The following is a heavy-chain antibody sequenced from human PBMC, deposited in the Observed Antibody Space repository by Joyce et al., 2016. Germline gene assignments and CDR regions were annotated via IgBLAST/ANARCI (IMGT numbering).Heavy chain of an antibody. J-gene: IGHJ4*02. V-gene: IGHV4-30-4*01. CDR3: ARGVNYWGSGTCSLYVDS. CDR2: LHSSGST. CDR1: VGSISSGDFY. Sequence: QVQLQESGPGLVKPSHTLSPTCTVSVGSISSGDFYWTWIRQPPGKGRGWIGYLHSSGSTYKSQSLRSRFAITVGTSKKQFSLRLPSMAATDTAVYYCARGVNYWGSGTCSLYVDSWGEGTLVTVSS. D-gene: IGHD3-10*01.